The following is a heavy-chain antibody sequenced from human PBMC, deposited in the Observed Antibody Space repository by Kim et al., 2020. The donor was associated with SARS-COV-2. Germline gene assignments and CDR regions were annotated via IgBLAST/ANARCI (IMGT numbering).Heavy chain of an antibody. Sequence: ASVKVSCKVSGYTLTELSMHWVRQAPGKGLEWMGGFDPEDGETIFAQKFQGRVTMTEDTSTDTAYMELSSLRSEDTAVYYCATYGNPYGDYVGSRAPPVDYWGQGTLVTVSS. V-gene: IGHV1-24*01. D-gene: IGHD4-17*01. CDR1: GYTLTELS. CDR2: FDPEDGET. J-gene: IGHJ4*02. CDR3: ATYGNPYGDYVGSRAPPVDY.